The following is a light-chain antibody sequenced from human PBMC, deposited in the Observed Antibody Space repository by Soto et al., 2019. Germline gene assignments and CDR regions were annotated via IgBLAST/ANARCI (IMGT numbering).Light chain of an antibody. CDR1: QSVLYSSNNKNY. CDR3: QQYYRPWT. Sequence: DIVMTQSPDSLAVSLGERATINCKSSQSVLYSSNNKNYLAWYQQKPGQPPKLLIYWASTRESGVPDRFSGSGSGTDFALTDSSLQAEGVAVYYCQQYYRPWTFGQGTKVEIK. J-gene: IGKJ1*01. CDR2: WAS. V-gene: IGKV4-1*01.